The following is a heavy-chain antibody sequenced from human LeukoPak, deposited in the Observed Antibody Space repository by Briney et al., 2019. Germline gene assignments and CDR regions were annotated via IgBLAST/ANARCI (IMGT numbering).Heavy chain of an antibody. CDR1: GFTFSSYA. CDR3: AKDQRMGWYAGCYFDY. Sequence: GASLRLSCAASGFTFSSYAMSWVRQAPGKGLEWVSSISSSGGSTYYADSVKGRFTISRDNSKNTLYLQMNSLRAEDTAVYYCAKDQRMGWYAGCYFDYWGEGTLVTVSS. D-gene: IGHD6-19*01. CDR2: ISSSGGST. J-gene: IGHJ4*02. V-gene: IGHV3-23*01.